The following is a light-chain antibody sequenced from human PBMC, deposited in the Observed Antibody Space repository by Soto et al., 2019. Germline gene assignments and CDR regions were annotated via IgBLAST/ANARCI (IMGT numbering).Light chain of an antibody. J-gene: IGKJ4*01. CDR3: QQYYSKPLT. V-gene: IGKV4-1*01. CDR2: WAS. CDR1: QSVLYSSNNKNY. Sequence: DIVMTQSPDYLAVSLGGRATINCKSSQSVLYSSNNKNYLGWYQQKVGQPPKLLIYWASTRESGVPDRFSGSGSGTDFTLTISSLQAEDVALYYCQQYYSKPLTLGGGTKVEIK.